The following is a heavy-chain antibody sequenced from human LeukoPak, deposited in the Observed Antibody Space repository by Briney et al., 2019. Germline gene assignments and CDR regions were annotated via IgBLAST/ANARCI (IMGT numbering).Heavy chain of an antibody. J-gene: IGHJ6*02. D-gene: IGHD3-10*01. CDR2: ISSGSSSI. CDR3: ARGLFGELLWGRYGMDV. CDR1: EFTFSSYK. V-gene: IGHV3-48*02. Sequence: GGSLRLSCAASEFTFSSYKMNWVRQAPGKGLQWVSYISSGSSSIYYADSVKGRFTISRDNAKNSLYLQMNSLRDEDTAVYYCARGLFGELLWGRYGMDVWGQGTTVTVSS.